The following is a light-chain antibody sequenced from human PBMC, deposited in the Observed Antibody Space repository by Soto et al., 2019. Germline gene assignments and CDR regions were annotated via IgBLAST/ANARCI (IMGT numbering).Light chain of an antibody. J-gene: IGLJ3*02. Sequence: QSALTQPPSASGTPGQRVTISCSGSSSNIGSNTVNWYQQLPGTAPKLLIYSNNQRPSGVPDRFSGSKSGTSASLAISGLQSEDEADYYCAAWDDSLNGWVFGGGTKLT. CDR1: SSNIGSNT. CDR3: AAWDDSLNGWV. V-gene: IGLV1-44*01. CDR2: SNN.